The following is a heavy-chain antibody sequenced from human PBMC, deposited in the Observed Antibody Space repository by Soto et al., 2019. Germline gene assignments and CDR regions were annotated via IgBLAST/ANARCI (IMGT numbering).Heavy chain of an antibody. V-gene: IGHV1-69*02. D-gene: IGHD3-16*01. CDR3: ARRGSPLTTLDR. J-gene: IGHJ4*01. CDR1: GGSFNRYS. Sequence: QVQLVQSGAEMKKPGSSVKVSCQASGGSFNRYSIHWMRQAPGQGLEWMGRVIPSLRVVHHAQRFQGRISISPETSTNTPSMDLTSLGFGETAIYYWARRGSPLTTLDRWGQGTLVSVSS. CDR2: VIPSLRVV.